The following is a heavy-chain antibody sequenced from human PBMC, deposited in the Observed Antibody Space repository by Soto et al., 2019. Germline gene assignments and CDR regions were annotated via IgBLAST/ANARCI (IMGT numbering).Heavy chain of an antibody. CDR3: TREPYVDADMDFDY. D-gene: IGHD5-18*01. CDR2: ISSSGSIV. V-gene: IGHV3-48*03. CDR1: GFTCSSYE. Sequence: SLILSCAAPGFTCSSYEMNWVRQAPGKGLEWVSYISSSGSIVHYAASVKVRFTISRDNAKNSLYLQMNSLRAEDTALYYCTREPYVDADMDFDYWGQGTLVTVSS. J-gene: IGHJ4*02.